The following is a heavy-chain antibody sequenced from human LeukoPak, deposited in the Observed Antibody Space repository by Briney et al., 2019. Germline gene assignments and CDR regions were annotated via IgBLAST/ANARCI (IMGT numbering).Heavy chain of an antibody. CDR1: GFTFSSHW. V-gene: IGHV3-74*01. J-gene: IGHJ4*02. CDR3: ATFSNYLDY. CDR2: IYGDGSRT. Sequence: GGSLRLSCAASGFTFSSHWMHWVRQAPGKGLVWVSRIYGDGSRTNYADSVKGRLTISRDNAKNSLYLQMNSLRAEDTAVYYCATFSNYLDYWGQGTLVTVSS. D-gene: IGHD4-11*01.